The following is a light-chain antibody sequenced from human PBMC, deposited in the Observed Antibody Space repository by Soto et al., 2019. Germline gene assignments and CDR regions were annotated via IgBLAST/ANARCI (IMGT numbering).Light chain of an antibody. CDR2: GAS. V-gene: IGKV3-15*01. CDR1: QSVSSN. Sequence: EIVMTQSPATLSVSGVEGATFSCRARQSVSSNLACYQQKPGQAPRLLLHGASTRAPGIAARFSGSGSGTDFNFTISSLQFEDYDVYYCHRYDNLPPSNTFGQGTKLEIK. CDR3: HRYDNLPPSNT. J-gene: IGKJ2*01.